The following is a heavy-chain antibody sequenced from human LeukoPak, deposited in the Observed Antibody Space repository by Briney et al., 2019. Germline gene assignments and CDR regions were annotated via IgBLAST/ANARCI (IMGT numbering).Heavy chain of an antibody. CDR1: GYTFTSYY. CDR2: ISPSGGST. J-gene: IGHJ5*02. D-gene: IGHD5-12*01. V-gene: IGHV1-46*01. Sequence: ASVKVSCKASGYTFTSYYMHWVRQAPGQGLEWMGIISPSGGSTSYAQKFQGRVTMTRNTSISTAYMELSSLRSEDTAVYYCARRATIRRGNWFDPWGQGTLVTVSS. CDR3: ARRATIRRGNWFDP.